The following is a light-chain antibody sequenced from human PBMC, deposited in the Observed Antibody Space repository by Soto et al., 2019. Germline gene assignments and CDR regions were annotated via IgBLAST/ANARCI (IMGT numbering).Light chain of an antibody. J-gene: IGKJ4*01. CDR3: QQFQSYALT. CDR2: DAS. CDR1: QGISNA. V-gene: IGKV1-13*02. Sequence: AIQLTQSPSSLSASVGDRVTITCRASQGISNALAWYQHKPGRAPRLLIYDASSLQSGVSSRFIGSGSGTDFTLTIGSLQPEDFATYYWQQFQSYALTVGGGTELEIK.